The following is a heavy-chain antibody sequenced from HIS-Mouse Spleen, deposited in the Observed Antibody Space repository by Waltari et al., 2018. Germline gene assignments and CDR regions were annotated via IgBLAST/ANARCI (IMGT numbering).Heavy chain of an antibody. CDR3: AREIPYSSSWYDWYFDL. V-gene: IGHV4-39*07. J-gene: IGHJ2*01. CDR1: GGSISSSSYY. CDR2: IYYSGST. D-gene: IGHD6-13*01. Sequence: QLQLQDSGPGLVKPSETLSLTCTVSGGSISSSSYYWGWTRQPPGKGLEWIGSIYYSGSTYYNPSLKSRVTKSVDTSKNQFSLKLSPVTAADTAVYYCAREIPYSSSWYDWYFDLWGRGTLVTVSS.